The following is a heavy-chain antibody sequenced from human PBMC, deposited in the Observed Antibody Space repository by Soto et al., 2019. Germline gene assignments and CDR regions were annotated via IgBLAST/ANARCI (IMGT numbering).Heavy chain of an antibody. D-gene: IGHD3-3*01. CDR3: ARGHLLEWPMDY. Sequence: ASVKVSCKASGYTFTGYYMHWVQQAPGQGLEWMGWINPNSGGTNYAQKFQGWVTMTRDTSISTAYMELSRLRSDDTAVYYCARGHLLEWPMDYWGQGTLVTVSS. CDR1: GYTFTGYY. CDR2: INPNSGGT. J-gene: IGHJ4*02. V-gene: IGHV1-2*04.